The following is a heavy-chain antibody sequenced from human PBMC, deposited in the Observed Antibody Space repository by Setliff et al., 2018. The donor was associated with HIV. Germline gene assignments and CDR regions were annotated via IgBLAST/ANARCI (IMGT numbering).Heavy chain of an antibody. J-gene: IGHJ3*02. CDR1: GFTFSEYA. CDR3: AKHWRIESDNSDAFDI. D-gene: IGHD1-20*01. CDR2: IRSKNYGETT. V-gene: IGHV3-49*04. Sequence: PGGSLRLSCTTSGFTFSEYAINWVRQAPGKGLEWVGFIRSKNYGETTESAASVKDRFTISRDNAKNSLFLQVNSLRTEDTAFYFCAKHWRIESDNSDAFDIWGQGTLVTVSS.